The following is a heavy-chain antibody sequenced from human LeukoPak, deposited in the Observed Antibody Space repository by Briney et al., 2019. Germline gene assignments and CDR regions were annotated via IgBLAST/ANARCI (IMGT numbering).Heavy chain of an antibody. D-gene: IGHD1-1*01. CDR2: ISWNSGSI. CDR3: AKALSPGTTGTTGDYFDY. CDR1: GFTFDDYA. V-gene: IGHV3-9*01. J-gene: IGHJ4*02. Sequence: GGSLRLSCAASGFTFDDYAMHWVQQAPGKGLEWVSGISWNSGSIGYADSVKGRFTISRDNAKNSLYLQMNSLRAEDTALYYCAKALSPGTTGTTGDYFDYWGQGTLVTVSS.